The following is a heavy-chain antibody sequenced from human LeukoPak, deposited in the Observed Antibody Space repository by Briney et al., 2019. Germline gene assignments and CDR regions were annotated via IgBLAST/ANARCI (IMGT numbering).Heavy chain of an antibody. J-gene: IGHJ4*02. CDR3: AKDASYVPEYQLLLDY. Sequence: ASVKVSCKASGYTFTSYDINWVRQATGQGLEWMGWMNPNSGNTGYAQKFQGRVTMTRNTSISTAYMELSSLRSEDTAVYYCAKDASYVPEYQLLLDYWGQGTLVTVSS. D-gene: IGHD2-2*01. CDR1: GYTFTSYD. V-gene: IGHV1-8*01. CDR2: MNPNSGNT.